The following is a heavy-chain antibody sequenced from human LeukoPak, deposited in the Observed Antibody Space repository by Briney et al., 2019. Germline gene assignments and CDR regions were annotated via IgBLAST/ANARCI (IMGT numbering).Heavy chain of an antibody. J-gene: IGHJ3*02. V-gene: IGHV1-18*01. CDR1: GYTFTSYG. D-gene: IGHD2-15*01. CDR3: AQPEDGDCSGGSCYSAAFDI. Sequence: ASVKVSSKASGYTFTSYGISWVRQAPGQGLEWMGWISAYNGNTNYAQKLQGRVTMTTDTSTSTAYMELRSLRSDDTAVYYCAQPEDGDCSGGSCYSAAFDIWGQGTMVTVSS. CDR2: ISAYNGNT.